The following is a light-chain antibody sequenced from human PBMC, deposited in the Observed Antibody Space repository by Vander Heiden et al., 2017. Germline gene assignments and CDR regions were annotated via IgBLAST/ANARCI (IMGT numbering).Light chain of an antibody. CDR3: QQSDSFPWT. Sequence: DIQMTQSPSSLSASVGDRVTITCRAIQRISNYLNWYQQTPGKAPKVLIYSASSMPSGVPSRFSGSGSGTDFTLTISSLQPEDFASYYCQQSDSFPWTFGPGTKVEIK. CDR1: QRISNY. J-gene: IGKJ1*01. CDR2: SAS. V-gene: IGKV1-39*01.